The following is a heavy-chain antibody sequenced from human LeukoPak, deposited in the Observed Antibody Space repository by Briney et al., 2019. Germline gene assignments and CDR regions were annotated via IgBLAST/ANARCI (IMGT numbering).Heavy chain of an antibody. J-gene: IGHJ4*02. V-gene: IGHV3-74*01. CDR3: ARVGRELTIDY. Sequence: PGGSLRLSCAASGFTFSSYWMHWVRQAPGEGLVWVSRINSDGSSTSYPDSVKGRFTISRDNAKNTLYLQMNSLRAEDTAVYYCARVGRELTIDYWGQGTLVTVSS. CDR1: GFTFSSYW. CDR2: INSDGSST. D-gene: IGHD1-26*01.